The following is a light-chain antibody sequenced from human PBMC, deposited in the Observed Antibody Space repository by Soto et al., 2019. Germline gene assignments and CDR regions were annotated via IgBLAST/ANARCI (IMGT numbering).Light chain of an antibody. CDR3: QQYDSFHMYT. CDR1: QDIADY. CDR2: DAS. Sequence: DIQMTQSPSSLSASVGDRVTITCQASQDIADYLNWYQLKPGKAPKLLIYDASNWEAGVPSRFTGAGSGTDFSFTISSLQPEDVATYFCQQYDSFHMYTFGQGTKVEI. V-gene: IGKV1-33*01. J-gene: IGKJ2*01.